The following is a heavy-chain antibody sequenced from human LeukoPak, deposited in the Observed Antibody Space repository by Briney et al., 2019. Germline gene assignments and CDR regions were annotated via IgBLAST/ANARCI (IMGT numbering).Heavy chain of an antibody. J-gene: IGHJ6*03. CDR1: GLTFRTYA. V-gene: IGHV3-23*01. Sequence: GGSLRLSCAASGLTFRTYAMSWVRQAPGKGLEWVSSISDSGGYTFYADSVKGRFTISRDNSKNTLYLQMNSLRAEDTAVYYCAKGSKAVIFTRDHYMDVWGKGSTVTISS. D-gene: IGHD3/OR15-3a*01. CDR2: ISDSGGYT. CDR3: AKGSKAVIFTRDHYMDV.